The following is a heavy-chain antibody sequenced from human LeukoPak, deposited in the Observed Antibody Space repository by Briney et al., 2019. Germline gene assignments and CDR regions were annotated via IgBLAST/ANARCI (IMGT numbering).Heavy chain of an antibody. V-gene: IGHV4-59*01. Sequence: SETLSLTCTVSGGSISSYYWSWIRQPPGQGLEWIGYIYYSGSTNYNPSLKSRVTIAVDTSKNQFSLKLSSVTAADTAVYYCARGDYSNYGVYYYYYMDVWGKGTTVTVSS. CDR2: IYYSGST. J-gene: IGHJ6*03. D-gene: IGHD4-11*01. CDR1: GGSISSYY. CDR3: ARGDYSNYGVYYYYYMDV.